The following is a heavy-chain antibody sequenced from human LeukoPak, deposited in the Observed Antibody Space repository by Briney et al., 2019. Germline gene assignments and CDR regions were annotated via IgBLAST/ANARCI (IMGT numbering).Heavy chain of an antibody. D-gene: IGHD3-9*01. J-gene: IGHJ5*02. CDR1: GGTFSSYA. CDR2: IIPIFGTA. CDR3: ARGGEVLRYFDLHWFDP. V-gene: IGHV1-69*01. Sequence: ASVKVSCKASGGTFSSYAISWVRQAPGQGLEWMGGIIPIFGTANYAQKFQGRVTITADESTSTAYMELSSLRSEDTAVYYCARGGEVLRYFDLHWFDPWGQGTLVTVSS.